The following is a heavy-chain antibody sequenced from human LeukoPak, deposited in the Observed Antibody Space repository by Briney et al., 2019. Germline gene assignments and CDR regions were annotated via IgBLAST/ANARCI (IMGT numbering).Heavy chain of an antibody. J-gene: IGHJ5*02. V-gene: IGHV3-53*01. CDR1: GFTLSSNY. D-gene: IGHD3-10*01. CDR2: IYSGGSA. CDR3: ARDDKGVADGCDP. Sequence: GGSLRLSCTASGFTLSSNYMSWVRQAPGKGLEWVSDIYSGGSAYYADSVTGRFTISRDNSKNTLYLQRNSQRAKGTAVYDCARDDKGVADGCDPWGQRTRVTVSS.